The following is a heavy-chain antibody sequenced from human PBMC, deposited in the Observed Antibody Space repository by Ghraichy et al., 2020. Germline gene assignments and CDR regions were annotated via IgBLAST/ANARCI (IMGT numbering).Heavy chain of an antibody. CDR1: GGSVTSYY. CDR3: ARVGGVVIPVSVAFDI. D-gene: IGHD3-3*01. CDR2: IYNSGTT. V-gene: IGHV4-59*02. J-gene: IGHJ3*02. Sequence: SDTLSLTCTVSGGSVTSYYWTWNRQPPGKGLEWIGYIYNSGTTNYNPSLKSRVTISVDTSKNQFSLKLSSVTAADTAVYYCARVGGVVIPVSVAFDIWGQGTRVTVSS.